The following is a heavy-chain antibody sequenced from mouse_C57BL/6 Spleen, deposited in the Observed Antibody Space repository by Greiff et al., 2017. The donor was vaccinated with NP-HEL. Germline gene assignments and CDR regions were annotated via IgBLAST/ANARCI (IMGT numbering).Heavy chain of an antibody. V-gene: IGHV1-50*01. CDR1: GYTFTSYW. CDR3: ARSAITTVVRYFDV. Sequence: QVQLQQPGAELVKPGASVKLSCKASGYTFTSYWMQWVKQRPGQGLEWIGEIDPSDSYTNYNQKFKGKATLTVDTSSSTAYMQLSSLTSEDSAVYYCARSAITTVVRYFDVWGTGTTVTVSS. J-gene: IGHJ1*03. CDR2: IDPSDSYT. D-gene: IGHD1-1*01.